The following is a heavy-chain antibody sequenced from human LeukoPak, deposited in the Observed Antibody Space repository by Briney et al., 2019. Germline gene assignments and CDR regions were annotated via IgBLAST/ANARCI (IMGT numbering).Heavy chain of an antibody. CDR2: IYHSGST. D-gene: IGHD4-23*01. CDR3: ARQSIYGGNSRVAFDI. J-gene: IGHJ3*02. V-gene: IGHV4-30-2*01. Sequence: SQTLSLTCTVSGGSISSGGYYWSWIRQPPGKGLEWIGYIYHSGSTYYNPSLKSRVTISVDRSKNQFSLKLSSVTAADTAVYYCARQSIYGGNSRVAFDIWGQGTMVTVSS. CDR1: GGSISSGGYY.